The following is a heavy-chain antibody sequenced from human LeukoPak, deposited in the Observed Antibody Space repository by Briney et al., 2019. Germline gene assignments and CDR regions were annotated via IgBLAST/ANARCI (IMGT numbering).Heavy chain of an antibody. D-gene: IGHD3-10*01. J-gene: IGHJ4*02. CDR3: ARRPVLLWFGESLGSGYFDY. CDR1: GGSISSSSYY. CDR2: INHSGST. V-gene: IGHV4-39*07. Sequence: ASETLSLTCTVSGGSISSSSYYWGWIRQPPGKGLEWIGEINHSGSTNYNPSLKSRVTISVDTSKNQFSLKLSSVTAADTAVYYCARRPVLLWFGESLGSGYFDYWGQGTLVTVSS.